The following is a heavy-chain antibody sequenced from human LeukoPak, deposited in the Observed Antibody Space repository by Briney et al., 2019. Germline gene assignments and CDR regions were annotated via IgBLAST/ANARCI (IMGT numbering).Heavy chain of an antibody. D-gene: IGHD2-15*01. CDR2: IRSKAFGATT. CDR3: TRDCSGASCYEEMDY. J-gene: IGHJ4*02. Sequence: GGSLRLSCKPSGFTFVDHAMSWVRQAPGKGLEWVGFIRSKAFGATTDYAASVKGRFTVSRDDSKSIAYLQMNSLKTEDTAVYYCTRDCSGASCYEEMDYWGQGTLVTVSS. CDR1: GFTFVDHA. V-gene: IGHV3-49*04.